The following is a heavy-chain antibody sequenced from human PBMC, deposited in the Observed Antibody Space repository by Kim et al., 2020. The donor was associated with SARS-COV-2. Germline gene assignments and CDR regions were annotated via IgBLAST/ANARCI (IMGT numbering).Heavy chain of an antibody. D-gene: IGHD3-22*01. V-gene: IGHV4-39*01. J-gene: IGHJ5*02. CDR3: ARHVGQIGYLENWFDP. CDR1: GGSISSSSYY. CDR2: IYYSGST. Sequence: SETLSLTCTVSGGSISSSSYYWGWIRQPPGKGLEWIGSIYYSGSTYYNPSLKSRVTISVDTAKNQFSLKLSSVTAADTAVYYCARHVGQIGYLENWFDPWGQGTLVTVSS.